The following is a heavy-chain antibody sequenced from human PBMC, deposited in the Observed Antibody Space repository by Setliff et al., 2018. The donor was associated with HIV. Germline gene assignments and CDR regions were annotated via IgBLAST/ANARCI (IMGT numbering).Heavy chain of an antibody. J-gene: IGHJ3*01. CDR1: GYTFSTYG. CDR3: ARDNEAIGWFGDRPDHILLF. D-gene: IGHD3-10*01. Sequence: ASVKVSCKASGYTFSTYGISWVRQAPGQGLEWMGWINAYNGNTNFAQKLQGRVTMTSDTSTSTAYLELRSLSSDDTAVYYCARDNEAIGWFGDRPDHILLFWGQGTMVTVSS. CDR2: INAYNGNT. V-gene: IGHV1-18*01.